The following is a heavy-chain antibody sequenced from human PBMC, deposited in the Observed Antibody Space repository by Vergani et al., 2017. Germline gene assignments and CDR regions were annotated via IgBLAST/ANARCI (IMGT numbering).Heavy chain of an antibody. V-gene: IGHV4-39*07. CDR3: ARVGEIMYQLLNWFDS. CDR2: ISSSGST. D-gene: IGHD2-2*01. Sequence: QLHLQESGPRLVKPSETLSLTCTVSGGSISSNFYYWGWIRQSPGKGLEWIGSISSSGSTYYNPSLKSRVTISVDTSRNQFSLKLSSVTAADTAVYYCARVGEIMYQLLNWFDSWGQGTQVTVSS. CDR1: GGSISSNFYY. J-gene: IGHJ5*01.